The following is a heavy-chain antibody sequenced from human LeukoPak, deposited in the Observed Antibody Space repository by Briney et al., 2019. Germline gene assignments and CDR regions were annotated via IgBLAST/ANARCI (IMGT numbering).Heavy chain of an antibody. D-gene: IGHD2-2*01. CDR2: ISYNGST. J-gene: IGHJ4*02. CDR1: GGSVSRSSYY. CDR3: ARKQRFCSSSTCRYVGIDY. V-gene: IGHV4-39*01. Sequence: SETLSLTCSVSGGSVSRSSYYWGWIRQPPGKGLEWIGSISYNGSTDYNPSLKSRVSISVDTSKNQFSLRLSSVTAADTAVYYRARKQRFCSSSTCRYVGIDYWGQGTLVTVSS.